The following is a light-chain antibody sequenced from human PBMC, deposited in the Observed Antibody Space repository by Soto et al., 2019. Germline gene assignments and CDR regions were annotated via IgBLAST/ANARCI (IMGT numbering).Light chain of an antibody. CDR3: QQYDNLLIT. CDR1: QTISSW. J-gene: IGKJ5*01. Sequence: DIQVTQSPSTLSGSVGGRVTLTCRASQTISSWLAWYQQKPGKAPKLLIYDASNLETGVPSRFSGSGSGTDFTFTISSLQPEDIATYYCQQYDNLLITFGQGTRLEIK. V-gene: IGKV1-33*01. CDR2: DAS.